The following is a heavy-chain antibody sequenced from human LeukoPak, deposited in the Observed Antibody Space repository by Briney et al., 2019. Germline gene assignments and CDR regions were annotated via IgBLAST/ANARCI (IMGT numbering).Heavy chain of an antibody. CDR3: ARQRITMVRGVKSGGYFDY. V-gene: IGHV4-39*01. CDR2: IYYSGSA. J-gene: IGHJ4*02. D-gene: IGHD3-10*01. Sequence: SETLSLTCTVSGGSISSSSHYWGWIRQPPGKGLEWIGSIYYSGSAYYNPSLKSRVTISVDTSKNQFSLKLSSVTAADTAVYYCARQRITMVRGVKSGGYFDYWGQGTLVTVSS. CDR1: GGSISSSSHY.